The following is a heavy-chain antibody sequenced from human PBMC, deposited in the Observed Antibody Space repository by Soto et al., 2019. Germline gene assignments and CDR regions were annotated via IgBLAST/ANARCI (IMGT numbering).Heavy chain of an antibody. CDR3: AREEREYNWFDP. D-gene: IGHD6-25*01. J-gene: IGHJ5*02. CDR1: GFTFSSYS. Sequence: EVQLVESGGGLVKPGGSLRLSCAASGFTFSSYSMNWVRQAPGKGLEWVSSISSSSSYIYYADSVKGRFTISRDNAKNSLYLQMNSLRAEDTAVYYCAREEREYNWFDPWGQGTLVTVSS. CDR2: ISSSSSYI. V-gene: IGHV3-21*01.